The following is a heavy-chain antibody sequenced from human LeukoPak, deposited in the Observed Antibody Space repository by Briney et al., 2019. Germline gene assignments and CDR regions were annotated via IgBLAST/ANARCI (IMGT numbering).Heavy chain of an antibody. CDR1: GFTFSSYG. CDR3: AKDLGLRGRGDPYYFDY. D-gene: IGHD5-12*01. Sequence: GGSLRLSCAASGFTFSSYGMSWVRQAPGKGVEWVSAISGSGGSTYYADSVKGRFTISRDNSKNTLYLQMNSLRAEDTAVYYCAKDLGLRGRGDPYYFDYWGQGTLVTVSS. J-gene: IGHJ4*02. V-gene: IGHV3-23*01. CDR2: ISGSGGST.